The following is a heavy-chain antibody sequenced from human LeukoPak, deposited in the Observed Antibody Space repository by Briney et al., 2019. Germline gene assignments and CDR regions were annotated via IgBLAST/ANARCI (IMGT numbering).Heavy chain of an antibody. CDR2: MNPNSGNT. J-gene: IGHJ6*04. V-gene: IGHV1-8*01. Sequence: ASVKVSCKASGYTFTSYDINWVRQATGQGLEWMGWMNPNSGNTGYAQKFQGRVTMTTDTSTSTAYMELRSLRSDDTAVYYCARAIRGYSYGDWYYYGMDVWGKGTTVTVSS. D-gene: IGHD5-18*01. CDR1: GYTFTSYD. CDR3: ARAIRGYSYGDWYYYGMDV.